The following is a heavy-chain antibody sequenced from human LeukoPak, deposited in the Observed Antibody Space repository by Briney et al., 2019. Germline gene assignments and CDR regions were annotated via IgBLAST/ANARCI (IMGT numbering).Heavy chain of an antibody. CDR2: INHSGST. V-gene: IGHV4-34*01. D-gene: IGHD3-3*01. Sequence: PSETLSLTCAVYGGSFSGYYWSWIRQPPGKGLEWIGEINHSGSTNYNPSLKSRVTILVDTSKNQFSLKLSSVTAADTAVYYCANYDFWSGLNYWGQGTLVTVSS. CDR1: GGSFSGYY. CDR3: ANYDFWSGLNY. J-gene: IGHJ4*02.